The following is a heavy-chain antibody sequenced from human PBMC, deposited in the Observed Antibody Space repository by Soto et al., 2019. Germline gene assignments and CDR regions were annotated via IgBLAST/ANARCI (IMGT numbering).Heavy chain of an antibody. CDR1: GGSISSSGYY. Sequence: SETLSLTCTVSGGSISSSGYYWGWIRQPPGKGLEWIGNIYYSGSTNYNPSLKSRGTISVYTSKNQFSLKVSSVTAADTAVYYCARRSYYGSGSTFDYRGQGPLVTVSS. D-gene: IGHD3-10*01. J-gene: IGHJ4*02. CDR2: IYYSGST. V-gene: IGHV4-39*01. CDR3: ARRSYYGSGSTFDY.